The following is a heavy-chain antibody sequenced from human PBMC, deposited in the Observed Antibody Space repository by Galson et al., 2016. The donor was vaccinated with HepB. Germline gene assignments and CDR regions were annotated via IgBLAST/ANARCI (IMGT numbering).Heavy chain of an antibody. V-gene: IGHV1-8*01. J-gene: IGHJ4*02. D-gene: IGHD2-21*02. CDR2: MNPNSGNT. CDR3: ARSPSDSKVDY. CDR1: GYTFTSYD. Sequence: SVKVSCKASGYTFTSYDVNWVRQATGQGLEWMGWMNPNSGNTGNAQKFQGRVTMSINTSISTAYMELTSLRSEDTAIYYCARSPSDSKVDYWGQGTLVTVSS.